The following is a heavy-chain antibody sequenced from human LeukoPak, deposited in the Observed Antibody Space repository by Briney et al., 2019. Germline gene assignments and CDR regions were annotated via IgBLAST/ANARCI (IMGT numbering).Heavy chain of an antibody. CDR3: AIGRGSYRLTWVDY. J-gene: IGHJ4*02. V-gene: IGHV3-21*01. D-gene: IGHD1-26*01. CDR1: GFTFSSYS. CDR2: IGSSSSYI. Sequence: PGGSLRLSCAASGFTFSSYSMNWVRQAPGKGLEWVSSIGSSSSYIYYADSVKGRFTISRDNAKNSLYLQMNSLRAEDTAVYYCAIGRGSYRLTWVDYWGQGTLVTVSS.